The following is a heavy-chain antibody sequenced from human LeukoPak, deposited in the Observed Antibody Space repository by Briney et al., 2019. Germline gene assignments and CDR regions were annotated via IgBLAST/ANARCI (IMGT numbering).Heavy chain of an antibody. CDR3: AKLLAAWKQGVVDTAMSHFDY. CDR1: GFTFSSYA. Sequence: PGGSLRLSCAASGFTFSSYAMSWVRQAPGKGLEWVSAISGSGGSTYYADSVKGRFTISRDNSKNTLYLQMNSLRAEDTAVYYCAKLLAAWKQGVVDTAMSHFDYWGQGTLVTVSS. V-gene: IGHV3-23*01. CDR2: ISGSGGST. J-gene: IGHJ4*02. D-gene: IGHD5-18*01.